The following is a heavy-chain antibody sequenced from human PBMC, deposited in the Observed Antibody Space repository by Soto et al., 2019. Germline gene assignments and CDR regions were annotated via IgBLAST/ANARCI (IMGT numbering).Heavy chain of an antibody. J-gene: IGHJ4*02. CDR2: IIPILGIA. CDR1: GGTFSSYT. Sequence: QVQLVQSGAEVKKPGSSVKVSCKASGGTFSSYTISWVRQAPGQGLEWMGRIIPILGIANYAQKFQGRVTITADKSTSTAYMELGSLSCEDTAVYYCAKHHDYGDYVAYYWGQGTLGTVSS. CDR3: AKHHDYGDYVAYY. D-gene: IGHD4-17*01. V-gene: IGHV1-69*02.